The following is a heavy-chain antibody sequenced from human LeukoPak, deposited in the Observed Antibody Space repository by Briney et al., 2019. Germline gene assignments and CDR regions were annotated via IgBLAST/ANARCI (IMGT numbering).Heavy chain of an antibody. CDR2: IRYDGSNK. J-gene: IGHJ4*02. CDR1: GFTFSSYG. CDR3: AKDLAVTNTFDY. Sequence: PGGSLRLSCAASGFTFSSYGMHWVRQAPGKGLEWVAFIRYDGSNKYYADSVKGRFTISRDNSKNTLYLQMDSLRAEDTAVYYCAKDLAVTNTFDYWGQGTLVTVSS. D-gene: IGHD4-17*01. V-gene: IGHV3-30*02.